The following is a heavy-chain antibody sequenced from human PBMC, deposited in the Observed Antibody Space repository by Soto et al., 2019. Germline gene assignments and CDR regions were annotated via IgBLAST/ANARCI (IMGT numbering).Heavy chain of an antibody. D-gene: IGHD3-22*01. CDR2: SIPILAIT. CDR3: ARGGDGSGSESVFDI. V-gene: IGHV1-69*02. J-gene: IGHJ3*02. Sequence: QVQLVQSGAVVKKPGSSMKVSCKTLGDTFSTYPITWVRQAPGQGLEWMGMSIPILAITDYAQKFQGRVTITADRSTTTAYMELSSLNFEDTAVYYCARGGDGSGSESVFDIWGQGTMVTVSS. CDR1: GDTFSTYP.